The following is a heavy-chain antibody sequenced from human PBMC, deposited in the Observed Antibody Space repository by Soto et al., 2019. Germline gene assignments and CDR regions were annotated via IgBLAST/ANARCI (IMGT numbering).Heavy chain of an antibody. CDR3: ARRGSAVSVATGFDP. CDR1: GGSISTSTYF. Sequence: TLSLTCTVSGGSISTSTYFWDWIRQPPGKGLEWIGSIYYIGNTYYNPSLKSRVTISIDTSENQFSLRLNSVTAADTAVYFCARRGSAVSVATGFDPWGQGTPVTVSS. V-gene: IGHV4-39*01. J-gene: IGHJ5*02. CDR2: IYYIGNT. D-gene: IGHD1-1*01.